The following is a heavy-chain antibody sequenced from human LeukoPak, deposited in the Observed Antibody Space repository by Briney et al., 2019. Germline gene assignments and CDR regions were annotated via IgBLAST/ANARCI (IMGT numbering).Heavy chain of an antibody. CDR1: GFSISNYW. J-gene: IGHJ4*02. CDR3: ARDQSSRPFGY. Sequence: GGSLRLSCAASGFSISNYWMSWVRQAPGKGLEWVANIKDDGSDKYYVDSVKGRFTISRDNAKNSLYLQMNSLRVEDTAVYYCARDQSSRPFGYWGQGTLVTVFS. CDR2: IKDDGSDK. V-gene: IGHV3-7*01.